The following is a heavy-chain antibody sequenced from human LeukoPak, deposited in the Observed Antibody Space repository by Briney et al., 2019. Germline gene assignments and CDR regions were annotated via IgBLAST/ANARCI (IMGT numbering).Heavy chain of an antibody. CDR1: GGSISSSSYY. CDR2: IYYSGST. D-gene: IGHD6-19*01. J-gene: IGHJ3*02. CDR3: ARGWGGSGWRFDAFDI. V-gene: IGHV4-39*01. Sequence: PSETLSLTCTVSGGSISSSSYYWGWIRQPPGKGLEWIGSIYYSGSTYYNPSLKRRVTIFVDTSKNQFSLKLSSVTAADTAVYYCARGWGGSGWRFDAFDIWGQGTMVTVSS.